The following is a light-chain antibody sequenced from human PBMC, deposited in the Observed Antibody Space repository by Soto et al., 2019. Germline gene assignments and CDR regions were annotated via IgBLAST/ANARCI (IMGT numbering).Light chain of an antibody. CDR3: CSYGRSVV. Sequence: QSALTQPASVSGSPGPSITISCTEIRNDVGTYNLVSWYQHHPGKAPKLIIYEASKRPSGVPNRFSGSKSGNTDSLTISGLHAEDEADYYCCSYGRSVVFGGGTKLTVL. J-gene: IGLJ2*01. CDR2: EAS. CDR1: RNDVGTYNL. V-gene: IGLV2-23*01.